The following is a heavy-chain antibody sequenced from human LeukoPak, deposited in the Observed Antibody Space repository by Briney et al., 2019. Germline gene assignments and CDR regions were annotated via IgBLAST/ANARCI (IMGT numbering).Heavy chain of an antibody. CDR1: GFAFSSYS. CDR2: ISSNSRTT. V-gene: IGHV3-48*04. D-gene: IGHD2-15*01. Sequence: GGSLRLSCAASGFAFSSYSMDWVRQAPGKGLELVSYISSNSRTTYYADSVKGRFTISRDNAKNSLYLQMNSLRAEDTAVYYCVRGGGPHHWGQGTLVAVSS. J-gene: IGHJ5*02. CDR3: VRGGGPHH.